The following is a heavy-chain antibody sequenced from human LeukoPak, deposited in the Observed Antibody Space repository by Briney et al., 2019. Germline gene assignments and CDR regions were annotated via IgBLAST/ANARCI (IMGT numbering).Heavy chain of an antibody. CDR3: AGGRQQLVRDWFDP. D-gene: IGHD6-13*01. V-gene: IGHV4-59*01. CDR2: IYYSGST. J-gene: IGHJ5*02. CDR1: GGSISSYY. Sequence: SETLSLTCTVSGGSISSYYWSWIRQPPGKGLEWIGYIYYSGSTNYNPSLKSRVTISVDTSKNQFSLKLSSVTAADTAVYYCAGGRQQLVRDWFDPWGQGPLVTVSS.